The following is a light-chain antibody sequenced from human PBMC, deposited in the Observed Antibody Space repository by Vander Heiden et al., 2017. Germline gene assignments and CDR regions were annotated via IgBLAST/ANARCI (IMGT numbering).Light chain of an antibody. V-gene: IGKV3-15*01. CDR1: QSISRD. CDR3: QQYNYWPPS. J-gene: IGKJ4*01. Sequence: VMTQSPDTLAESPGDTATLSCRASQSISRDLAWYQQKPGQPPKLLIYDTSDRAAGLPARFSGSGSGTEFTLTISSLQSEDFAVYSCQQYNYWPPSFGRGTKVEIK. CDR2: DTS.